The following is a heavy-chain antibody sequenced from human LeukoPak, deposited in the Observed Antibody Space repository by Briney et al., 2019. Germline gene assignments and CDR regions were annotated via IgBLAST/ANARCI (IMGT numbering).Heavy chain of an antibody. CDR2: IYHTGSN. J-gene: IGHJ3*02. Sequence: ETPSLTCLVSSGSVSSYYWTWIGQPPGKGLEWIGYIYHTGSNNYSPSLKSRVTMYVDMSKNQLSLKLSSVTAADTAMYYCARARYTNSWYAVDIWGQGTMVTVPS. CDR3: ARARYTNSWYAVDI. CDR1: SGSVSSYY. V-gene: IGHV4-59*08. D-gene: IGHD6-13*01.